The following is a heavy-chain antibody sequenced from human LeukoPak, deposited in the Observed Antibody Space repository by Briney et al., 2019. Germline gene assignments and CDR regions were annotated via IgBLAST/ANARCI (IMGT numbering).Heavy chain of an antibody. Sequence: GSSVKVSCKTSGGIFSSYAISWVRQAPGQGLEWMGWINTNTGNPTYAQGFTGRFVFSLDTSVSTAYLQISSLKAEDTAVYYCARVHSSGWYPNWSLYYFDYWGQGTLVTVSS. D-gene: IGHD6-19*01. CDR3: ARVHSSGWYPNWSLYYFDY. V-gene: IGHV7-4-1*02. CDR2: INTNTGNP. CDR1: GGIFSSYA. J-gene: IGHJ4*02.